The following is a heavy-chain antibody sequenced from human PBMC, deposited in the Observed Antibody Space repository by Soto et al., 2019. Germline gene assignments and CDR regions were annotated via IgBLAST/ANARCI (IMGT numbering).Heavy chain of an antibody. CDR1: GGPFGSSA. V-gene: IGHV1-69*01. CDR2: IIPVFDKA. Sequence: QVQLVQSGADVKKPGSSVKVSCKTSGGPFGSSAISWVRPAPAQGLEWMGEIIPVFDKANYAQNFQGRLTITADEPTGTVFMHLSSLRSEDTAVYFCARLRRDWGDAFDLWGLGTFVTVSS. CDR3: ARLRRDWGDAFDL. J-gene: IGHJ3*01. D-gene: IGHD3-16*01.